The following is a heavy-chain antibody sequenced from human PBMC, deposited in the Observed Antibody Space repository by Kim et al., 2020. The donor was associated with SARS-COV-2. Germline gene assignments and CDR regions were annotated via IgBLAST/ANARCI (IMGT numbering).Heavy chain of an antibody. V-gene: IGHV3-74*01. Sequence: RYAESVKGRLTISSDKAKSTVYRQMNSLRAEDTAVYYCARGGYNWNFFDYWGQGTLVTVSS. CDR3: ARGGYNWNFFDY. J-gene: IGHJ4*02. D-gene: IGHD1-20*01.